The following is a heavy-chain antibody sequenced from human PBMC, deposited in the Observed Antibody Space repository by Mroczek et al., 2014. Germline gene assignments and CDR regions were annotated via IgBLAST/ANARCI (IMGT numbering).Heavy chain of an antibody. Sequence: QVQLQQWGAGLLKPSETLSLTCAVYGGSFSGYYWSWIRQPPGKGLEWIGEINHSGSTNYNPSLKSRVTISVDTSKNQFSLKLSSVTAADTAVYYCARERVNIVVVPAAIPHTFGMDVWGQGTTVTVSS. CDR3: ARERVNIVVVPAAIPHTFGMDV. D-gene: IGHD2-2*02. CDR1: GGSFSGYY. CDR2: INHSGST. J-gene: IGHJ6*02. V-gene: IGHV4-34*01.